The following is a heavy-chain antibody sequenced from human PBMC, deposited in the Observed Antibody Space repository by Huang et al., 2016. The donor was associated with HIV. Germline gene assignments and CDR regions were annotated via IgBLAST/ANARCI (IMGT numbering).Heavy chain of an antibody. D-gene: IGHD3-10*01. CDR2: IYPGDYDT. V-gene: IGHV5-51*01. CDR3: ARQGLWLPPTDPFDY. CDR1: GYNFDSYW. Sequence: EVHLVQSGAEVKEPGESLKISCQASGYNFDSYWIGWVRQMPGKGLEWMVFIYPGDYDTRYDPSFQGQVTISADQSIKTAYLQWRSLKPSDTAIYFCARQGLWLPPTDPFDYWGQGTPVTVSA. J-gene: IGHJ4*02.